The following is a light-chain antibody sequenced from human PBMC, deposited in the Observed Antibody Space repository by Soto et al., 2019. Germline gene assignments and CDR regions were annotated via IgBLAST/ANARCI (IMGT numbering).Light chain of an antibody. CDR1: QSISSY. CDR3: HQSYSTLIT. Sequence: DIQMTQSPSSLSASVGDRVTITCRASQSISSYLNWYQQKPGKAPKLLIYAASSLQSGVPSRFSGSGSGTDFTLTISSLQPEDFAPYYCHQSYSTLITFGQGTRLEIK. CDR2: AAS. V-gene: IGKV1-39*01. J-gene: IGKJ5*01.